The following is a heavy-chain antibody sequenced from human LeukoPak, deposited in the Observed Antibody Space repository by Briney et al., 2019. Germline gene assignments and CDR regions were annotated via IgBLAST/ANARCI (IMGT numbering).Heavy chain of an antibody. CDR2: IIPIFGTA. Sequence: SVKVSCKASGGTFISYAISWVRQAPGQGLEWMGGIIPIFGTANYAQKFQGRVTITADESTSTAYMELSSLRSEDTAVYYCARRRITIFGVVIMWYGMDVWGQGTTVTVSS. CDR3: ARRRITIFGVVIMWYGMDV. V-gene: IGHV1-69*13. J-gene: IGHJ6*02. CDR1: GGTFISYA. D-gene: IGHD3-3*01.